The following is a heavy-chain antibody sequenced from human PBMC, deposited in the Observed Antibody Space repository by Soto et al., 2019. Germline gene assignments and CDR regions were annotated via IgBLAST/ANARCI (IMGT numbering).Heavy chain of an antibody. CDR2: IYHSGST. CDR3: ARAGVVGSTALHY. J-gene: IGHJ4*02. V-gene: IGHV4-30-2*01. D-gene: IGHD1-26*01. Sequence: QLQLQESGSGLVKPSQTLSLTCAVSGGSISSGGYYWSWIRQPPGKGLEWIGYIYHSGSTYYNQSLKRRVTISVDRSQNQFDLKLSSVTDASTDVYYCARAGVVGSTALHYWVQGTLVPV. CDR1: GGSISSGGYY.